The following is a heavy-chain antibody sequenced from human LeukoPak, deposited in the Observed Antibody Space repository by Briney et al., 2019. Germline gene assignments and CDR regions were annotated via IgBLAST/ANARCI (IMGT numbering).Heavy chain of an antibody. J-gene: IGHJ4*02. CDR1: GDSISSSNCY. Sequence: SETLSLTCTVSGDSISSSNCYWGWIRQPPGKGLEWIGSIYFSGGTYYNPSLKSRVTMSVDTSKNQFSLKLSSVTAADTAVYYCAREMRDCSSTSCYAVIDYWGQGTLVTVSS. V-gene: IGHV4-39*07. CDR3: AREMRDCSSTSCYAVIDY. D-gene: IGHD2-2*01. CDR2: IYFSGGT.